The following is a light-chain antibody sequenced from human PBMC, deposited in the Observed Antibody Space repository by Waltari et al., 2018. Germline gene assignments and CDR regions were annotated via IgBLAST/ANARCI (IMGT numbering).Light chain of an antibody. CDR2: DFS. CDR3: FSYAGSNSFA. J-gene: IGLJ2*01. CDR1: INVIGVYNF. Sequence: QSALTQPAPVSGSLDRSTTFSCMGPINVIGVYNFFSWFHQHPGRAPNLLIDDFSARPLGVSMRFSGSKAGSTASLTISGLQADDEADYYCFSYAGSNSFAFGGGTRVTVL. V-gene: IGLV2-23*02.